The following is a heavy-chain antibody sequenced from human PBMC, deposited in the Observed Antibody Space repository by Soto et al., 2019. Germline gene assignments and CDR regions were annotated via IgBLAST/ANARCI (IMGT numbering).Heavy chain of an antibody. V-gene: IGHV3-30*18. CDR1: GFTFSSYG. J-gene: IGHJ6*02. CDR2: ISYDGSNK. CDR3: AKDLYSSWYFEGMDV. Sequence: QVQLVESGGGVVQPGRSLRLSCAASGFTFSSYGMHWVRQAPGKGLEWVAVISYDGSNKYYADSVEGRFTISRDNSKNTLYLQMNSLRAEDTAVYYCAKDLYSSWYFEGMDVWGQGTTVTVSS. D-gene: IGHD6-13*01.